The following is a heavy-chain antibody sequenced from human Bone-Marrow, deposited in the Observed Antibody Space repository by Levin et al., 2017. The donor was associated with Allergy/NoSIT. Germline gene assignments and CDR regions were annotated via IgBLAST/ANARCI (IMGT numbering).Heavy chain of an antibody. Sequence: GESLKISCAASGFTVSSHYMSWVRQAPGKGLEWVSVSYGAGSTHYADSVKGRFTISRDSSNNTLYLQMNSLRAEDTAVYYCASLGVVISGGSDGFFDYWGRGTLVTVSS. V-gene: IGHV3-53*01. CDR1: GFTVSSHY. CDR2: SYGAGST. J-gene: IGHJ4*02. CDR3: ASLGVVISGGSDGFFDY. D-gene: IGHD3-3*01.